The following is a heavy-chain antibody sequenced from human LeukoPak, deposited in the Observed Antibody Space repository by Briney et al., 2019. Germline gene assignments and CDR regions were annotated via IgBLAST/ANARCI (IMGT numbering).Heavy chain of an antibody. CDR3: ATAGSYPYYFDY. V-gene: IGHV3-23*01. Sequence: GESLRLSCAASGFTFSSYAMSWVRQAPGKGLEWVSAISGSGGSTYYADSVKGRFTISRDNSKNTLYLQMNSLRAEDTAVYYCATAGSYPYYFDYWGQGTLVTVSS. D-gene: IGHD1-26*01. J-gene: IGHJ4*02. CDR1: GFTFSSYA. CDR2: ISGSGGST.